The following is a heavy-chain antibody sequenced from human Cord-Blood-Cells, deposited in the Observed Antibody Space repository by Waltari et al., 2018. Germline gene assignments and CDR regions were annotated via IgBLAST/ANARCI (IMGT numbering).Heavy chain of an antibody. V-gene: IGHV1-3*01. CDR1: GYTFTSYA. J-gene: IGHJ4*02. CDR3: ARGMRAGDPPVFDY. CDR2: INADNGNT. D-gene: IGHD7-27*01. Sequence: QVQLVQSGAEVKKPGASVKVSCKASGYTFTSYAMHWVRQAPGQRLEWMGWINADNGNTKYSQKFQGRVTITRDTSASTAYMELSSLRSEDTAVYYCARGMRAGDPPVFDYWGQGTLVTVSS.